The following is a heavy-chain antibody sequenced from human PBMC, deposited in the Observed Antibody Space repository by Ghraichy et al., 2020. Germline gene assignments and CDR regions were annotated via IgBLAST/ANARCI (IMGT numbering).Heavy chain of an antibody. Sequence: GGSLRLSCAASGFTFSTYAMNWVRQAPGKGLEWVSTISAGGGSTYYADSVKGRVTISRDNAKNTLYLQMKSLRVEDTAVYYCAKDSPNYYDSSGYYLFEYWGQGTLVTVSS. CDR3: AKDSPNYYDSSGYYLFEY. CDR1: GFTFSTYA. CDR2: ISAGGGST. J-gene: IGHJ4*02. D-gene: IGHD3-22*01. V-gene: IGHV3-23*01.